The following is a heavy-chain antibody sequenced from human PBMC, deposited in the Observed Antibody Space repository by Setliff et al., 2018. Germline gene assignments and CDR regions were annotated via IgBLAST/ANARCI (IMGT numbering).Heavy chain of an antibody. CDR2: IYTSGST. D-gene: IGHD2-15*01. CDR1: GGSISNYY. J-gene: IGHJ3*02. CDR3: ARRGISARSGAFDM. V-gene: IGHV4-4*07. Sequence: PSETLSLTCTVSGGSISNYYWSWIRQPAGKGLEWIGLIYTSGSTNYNPSLKSRVTMSVDTSKNQFSLKLSSVPAADTAGYYCARRGISARSGAFDMWGQGTMVTVSS.